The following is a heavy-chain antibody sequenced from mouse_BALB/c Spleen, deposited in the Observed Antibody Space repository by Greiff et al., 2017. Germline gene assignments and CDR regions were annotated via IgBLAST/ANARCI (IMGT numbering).Heavy chain of an antibody. J-gene: IGHJ4*01. D-gene: IGHD1-2*01. V-gene: IGHV1-54*01. CDR1: GYAFTNYL. CDR3: ARSGFTTASMDY. CDR2: INPGSGGT. Sequence: VQLHQSGAELVRPGTSVKVSCKASGYAFTNYLIEWVKQRPGQGLEWIGVINPGSGGTNYNEKFKGKATLTADKSSSTAYMQLSSLTSDDSAVYFCARSGFTTASMDYWGQGTSVTVSS.